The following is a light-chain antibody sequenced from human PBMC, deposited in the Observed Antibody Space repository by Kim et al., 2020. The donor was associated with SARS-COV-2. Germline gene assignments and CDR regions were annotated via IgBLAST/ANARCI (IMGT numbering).Light chain of an antibody. Sequence: PGDRATLSCRASPNIDTSLAWYQQRPGRAPRLLVYDASNRAAGVPDRFSGGGSGTDFTLTISSLEHEDFSIYYCQQRNSWPPAVTFGGGTKVDIK. CDR2: DAS. CDR1: PNIDTS. V-gene: IGKV3-11*01. J-gene: IGKJ4*01. CDR3: QQRNSWPPAVT.